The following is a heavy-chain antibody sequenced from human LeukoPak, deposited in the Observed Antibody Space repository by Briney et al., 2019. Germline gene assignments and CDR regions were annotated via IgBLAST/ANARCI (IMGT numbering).Heavy chain of an antibody. D-gene: IGHD2-2*01. J-gene: IGHJ4*02. Sequence: GGSLRLSCAASGFTFSSCAMHWVRQAPGKGLEWVAVISYDGSNKYYADSVKGRFTISRDNSKNTLYLQMNSLRAEDTAVYYCARDPRYCSSTSCKLGYYFDYWGQGTLVTVSS. CDR2: ISYDGSNK. CDR3: ARDPRYCSSTSCKLGYYFDY. V-gene: IGHV3-30-3*01. CDR1: GFTFSSCA.